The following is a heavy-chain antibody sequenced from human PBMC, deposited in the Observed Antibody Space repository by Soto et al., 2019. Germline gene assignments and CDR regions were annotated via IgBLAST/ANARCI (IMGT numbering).Heavy chain of an antibody. Sequence: SVKVSCKASGGTFSSYAISWVRRAPGQGLEWMGGIIPIFGTANYAQNFQGRVTITADESTSTAYIELSSLRPEDTAVYYCAREQQLAPTYLQPMDVRGQGTTVPVFS. CDR3: AREQQLAPTYLQPMDV. CDR2: IIPIFGTA. CDR1: GGTFSSYA. J-gene: IGHJ6*02. V-gene: IGHV1-69*13. D-gene: IGHD6-13*01.